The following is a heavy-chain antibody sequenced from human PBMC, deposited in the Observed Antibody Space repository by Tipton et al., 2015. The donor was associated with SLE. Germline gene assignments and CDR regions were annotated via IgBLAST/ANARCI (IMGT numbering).Heavy chain of an antibody. Sequence: RSLRLSCAASGFTFSTYAMHWVRQAPGKGLEWVAVISYDGSNRYYADSVKGRFTISRDNSKNTLYLQMNSLRAEDTAMYYCARDRGGESPGYDYWGQGTLVTVSS. D-gene: IGHD5-12*01. CDR2: ISYDGSNR. J-gene: IGHJ4*02. CDR1: GFTFSTYA. CDR3: ARDRGGESPGYDY. V-gene: IGHV3-30*04.